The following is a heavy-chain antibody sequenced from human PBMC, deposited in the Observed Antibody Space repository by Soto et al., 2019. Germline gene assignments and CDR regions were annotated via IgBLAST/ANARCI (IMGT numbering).Heavy chain of an antibody. J-gene: IGHJ3*02. CDR1: GGSISSSNW. Sequence: SETLSLTCAVSGGSISSSNWWSWVRQPPGKGLEWIGEIYHSGSTNYNPSLKSRVTISVGKSKNQFSLKLSSVTAADTAVYYCARDNXVYDSSGYYLGRSAFDIWGQGTMVTVSS. V-gene: IGHV4-4*02. CDR3: ARDNXVYDSSGYYLGRSAFDI. CDR2: IYHSGST. D-gene: IGHD3-22*01.